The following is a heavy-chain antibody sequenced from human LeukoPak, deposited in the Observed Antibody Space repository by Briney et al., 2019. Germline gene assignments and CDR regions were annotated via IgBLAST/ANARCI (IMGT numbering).Heavy chain of an antibody. J-gene: IGHJ4*02. CDR2: ISYDGGNK. D-gene: IGHD3-10*01. V-gene: IGHV3-30*18. CDR1: GFTFSIYG. Sequence: GGSLRLSCAASGFTFSIYGMHWVRQAPGKGLEWVAVISYDGGNKYYADSVKGRFTISRDNSKNTLYLQMNSLRGEDTAVYYCAKDRGSGSYPSPLFDYWGQGTLVTVSS. CDR3: AKDRGSGSYPSPLFDY.